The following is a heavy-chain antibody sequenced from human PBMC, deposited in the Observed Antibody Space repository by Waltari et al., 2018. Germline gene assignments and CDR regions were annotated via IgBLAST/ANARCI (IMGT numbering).Heavy chain of an antibody. D-gene: IGHD1-26*01. Sequence: QVQLVQSGAEVKKPGSSVKVSCKASGGTFSSYAISWVRPAPGQGLEGMGRIIPIFGTANYAQKFQGRVTITADKSTSTAYMELSSLRSEDTAVYYCARDQDGEWELPLAFDIWGQGTMVTVSS. J-gene: IGHJ3*02. CDR1: GGTFSSYA. CDR3: ARDQDGEWELPLAFDI. CDR2: IIPIFGTA. V-gene: IGHV1-69*08.